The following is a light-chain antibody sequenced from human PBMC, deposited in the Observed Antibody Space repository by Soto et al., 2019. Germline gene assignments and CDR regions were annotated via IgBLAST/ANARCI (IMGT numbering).Light chain of an antibody. J-gene: IGLJ1*01. Sequence: QSLPAQVGSLSVSPGQLITISCTGTSSDVGTFNLVSWYQQHPGKAPRLMIYEVIKRPSGVSNRFSGSKSGNTASLTISGLQAEDEADYYCCSYAGSSVYLFGTGTKVTVL. CDR1: SSDVGTFNL. V-gene: IGLV2-23*02. CDR2: EVI. CDR3: CSYAGSSVYL.